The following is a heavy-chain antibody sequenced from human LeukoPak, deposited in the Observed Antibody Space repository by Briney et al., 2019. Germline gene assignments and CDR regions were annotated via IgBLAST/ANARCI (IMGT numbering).Heavy chain of an antibody. D-gene: IGHD6-19*01. CDR3: AITGAYSSGWYRRYFDY. Sequence: SVKVSCKASGGTFSSYAISWVRQAPGQGLEWMGGIIPTFGTANYAQKFQGRVTITADESTSTAYMELSSLRSEDTAVYYCAITGAYSSGWYRRYFDYWGQGTLVTVSS. CDR1: GGTFSSYA. CDR2: IIPTFGTA. V-gene: IGHV1-69*13. J-gene: IGHJ4*02.